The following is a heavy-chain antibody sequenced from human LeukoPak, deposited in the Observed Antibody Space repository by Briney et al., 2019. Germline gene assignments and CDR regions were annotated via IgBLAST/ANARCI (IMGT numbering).Heavy chain of an antibody. V-gene: IGHV6-1*01. J-gene: IGHJ6*02. D-gene: IGHD2-15*01. CDR2: TYYRSKWYN. Sequence: SQTLSLTCAISGDSFSSNSAAWDWLRQSPSRGLEWLGRTYYRSKWYNDYAVSVKSRITINPDTSKNQFSLQLNSVTPEDTAVYYCARATVVVPTDGYYYYYGMDVWGQGTTVTVSS. CDR1: GDSFSSNSAA. CDR3: ARATVVVPTDGYYYYYGMDV.